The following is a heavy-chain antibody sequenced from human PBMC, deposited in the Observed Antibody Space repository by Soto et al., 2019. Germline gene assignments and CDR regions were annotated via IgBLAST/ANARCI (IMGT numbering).Heavy chain of an antibody. J-gene: IGHJ5*02. CDR2: VIPILGMA. Sequence: SVKVSCKASGGTFSSYSFSWVRQAPGQGLEWVGRVIPILGMANYAQKFQGRVTITADKSTSTVYMELSSLRSEDTAVYYCARGGAVVVPGAVDRHNWFDPWGQGTLVTVSS. CDR1: GGTFSSYS. D-gene: IGHD2-2*01. CDR3: ARGGAVVVPGAVDRHNWFDP. V-gene: IGHV1-69*04.